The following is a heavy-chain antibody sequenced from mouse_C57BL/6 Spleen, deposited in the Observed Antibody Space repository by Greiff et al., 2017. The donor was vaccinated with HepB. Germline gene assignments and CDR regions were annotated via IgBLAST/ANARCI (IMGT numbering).Heavy chain of an antibody. Sequence: QVQLQQSGPGLVQPSQSLSITCTVSGFSLTSYGVHWVRQSPGKGLEWLGVIWSGGSTDYNAAFISRLSISKDNSKSQVFFKMNSLQADDTAIYYCARNENSDYAMDYWGQGTSVTVSS. CDR2: IWSGGST. J-gene: IGHJ4*01. CDR1: GFSLTSYG. CDR3: ARNENSDYAMDY. V-gene: IGHV2-2*01.